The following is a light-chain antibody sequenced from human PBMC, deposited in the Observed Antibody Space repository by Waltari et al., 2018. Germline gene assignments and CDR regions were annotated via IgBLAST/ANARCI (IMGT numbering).Light chain of an antibody. Sequence: EIVMTQSPATLSVSPGERATLSCRASQRVSSNLAWYQQKPGQAPRLLIYGASTRATGIPARFSGSGSGTEFTLTISSMQSEDFAVYYCQQYNNWPPGRTFGQGTKVEIK. J-gene: IGKJ1*01. CDR3: QQYNNWPPGRT. CDR1: QRVSSN. CDR2: GAS. V-gene: IGKV3-15*01.